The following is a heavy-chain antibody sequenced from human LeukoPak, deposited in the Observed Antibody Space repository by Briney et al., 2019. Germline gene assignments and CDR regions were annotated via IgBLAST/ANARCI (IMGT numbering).Heavy chain of an antibody. Sequence: QSGGSLRLSCAASGFTFSSYAMSWVRQAPGKGLEWVSAISGSGGSTYYADSVKGRFTISRDNSKNTLYLQMNSLRAEDTAVYYCAKSAAPHNDYGDYVGWFDPWGQGTLVTVSS. V-gene: IGHV3-23*01. CDR2: ISGSGGST. CDR1: GFTFSSYA. CDR3: AKSAAPHNDYGDYVGWFDP. D-gene: IGHD4-17*01. J-gene: IGHJ5*02.